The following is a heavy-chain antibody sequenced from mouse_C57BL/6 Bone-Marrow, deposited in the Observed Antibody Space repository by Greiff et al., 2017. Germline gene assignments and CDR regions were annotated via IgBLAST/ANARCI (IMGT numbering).Heavy chain of an antibody. CDR1: GFTFSDFY. J-gene: IGHJ4*01. D-gene: IGHD2-10*02. CDR3: ARETYGYYYAMDD. CDR2: SRNKANDYTT. Sequence: EVQGVESGGGLVQSGRSLRLSCATSGFTFSDFYMEWVRQAPGKGLEWIAASRNKANDYTTEYSASVKGRFIVSRDTSQSILYLQMNALRAEDTAIYYCARETYGYYYAMDDWGQGTSVTVSS. V-gene: IGHV7-1*01.